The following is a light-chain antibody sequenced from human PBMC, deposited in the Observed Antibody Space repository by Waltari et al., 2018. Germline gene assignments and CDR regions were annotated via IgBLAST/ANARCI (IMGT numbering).Light chain of an antibody. J-gene: IGLJ3*02. V-gene: IGLV1-47*01. CDR2: RDD. Sequence: QSVLTQPPSASGTPGQRVTISCSGSNSNIGNNYVSWYQHLPGTAPKLLIYRDDQRPSLVPDRFSGSKSGTSASLAISGLRSVDEADYYCAAWDSSLSGVFGAGTKLTVL. CDR3: AAWDSSLSGV. CDR1: NSNIGNNY.